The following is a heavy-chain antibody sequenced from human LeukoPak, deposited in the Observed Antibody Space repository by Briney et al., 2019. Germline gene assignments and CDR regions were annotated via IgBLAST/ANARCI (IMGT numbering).Heavy chain of an antibody. J-gene: IGHJ4*02. D-gene: IGHD5-18*01. Sequence: LSLTCAVYGGSFSGYYWSWIRQAPGKGLEWVAVISYDGSNKYYADSVKGRFTISRDNSKNTLYLQMNSLRAEDTAVYYCAKGDYGIQLWLGPHYWGQGTLVTVSS. CDR1: GGSFSGYY. CDR2: ISYDGSNK. CDR3: AKGDYGIQLWLGPHY. V-gene: IGHV3-30*18.